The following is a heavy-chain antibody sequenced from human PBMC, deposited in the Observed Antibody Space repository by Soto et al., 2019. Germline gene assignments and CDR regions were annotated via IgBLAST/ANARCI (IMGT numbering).Heavy chain of an antibody. D-gene: IGHD3-3*01. CDR2: IFPNDEK. CDR3: ARSPISIFRVIPPYYFDS. Sequence: QVTLKESGPVLVRPTETLTLTCTVSGFSLTNTTMGVSWIRQPPGKALEWLAHIFPNDEKSYITSLKSRLTISRDTSKIQVVLTMTNVDPVDTATYYCARSPISIFRVIPPYYFDSWGQGTLVTVSS. CDR1: GFSLTNTTMG. V-gene: IGHV2-26*01. J-gene: IGHJ4*02.